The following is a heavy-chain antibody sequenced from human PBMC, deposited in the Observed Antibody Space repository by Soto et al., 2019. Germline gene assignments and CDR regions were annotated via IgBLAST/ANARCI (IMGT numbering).Heavy chain of an antibody. CDR2: IYHSGST. CDR1: GGSISSGGYS. Sequence: QLQLQESGSGLVKPSQTLSLTCAVSGGSISSGGYSWSWIRQPPGKGLEWVGYIYHSGSTYYNPSLKSRVTRSVDRSKNQFSLKLSSVTAAYTAVYYCARVRHGYYDSSGHIDYWGQGTLVTVSS. V-gene: IGHV4-30-2*01. D-gene: IGHD3-22*01. CDR3: ARVRHGYYDSSGHIDY. J-gene: IGHJ4*02.